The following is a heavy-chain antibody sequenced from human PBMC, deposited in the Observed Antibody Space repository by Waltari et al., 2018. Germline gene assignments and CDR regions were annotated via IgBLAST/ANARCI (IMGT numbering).Heavy chain of an antibody. J-gene: IGHJ4*02. D-gene: IGHD2-2*02. V-gene: IGHV3-30-3*01. CDR3: ARDHRRYCSSTSCYIYVY. CDR1: GFTFSSYA. CDR2: ISYDGSNK. Sequence: QVQLVESGGGVVQPGRSLRLSCAASGFTFSSYAMHWVRQAPGKGLEWVAVISYDGSNKYYADSVKGRFTISRDNSKNTLYLQMNRLRAEDTAVYYCARDHRRYCSSTSCYIYVYWGQGTLVTVSS.